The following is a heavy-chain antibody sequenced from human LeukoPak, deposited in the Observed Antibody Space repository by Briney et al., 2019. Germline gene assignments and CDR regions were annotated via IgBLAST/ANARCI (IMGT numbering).Heavy chain of an antibody. CDR3: ATEYCSGGSCYQYYYYFDY. Sequence: GASVKVSCKASGYTFTSYYMHWVRQAPGQGLEWMGIINPSGGSTSYAQKFQGRVTMTRDTSTSTVYMELSSLRSEDRAVYYCATEYCSGGSCYQYYYYFDYWGQGTLVTVSS. CDR1: GYTFTSYY. J-gene: IGHJ4*02. V-gene: IGHV1-46*01. CDR2: INPSGGST. D-gene: IGHD2-15*01.